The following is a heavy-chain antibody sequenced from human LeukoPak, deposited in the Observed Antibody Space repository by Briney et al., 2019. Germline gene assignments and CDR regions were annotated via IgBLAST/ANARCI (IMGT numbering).Heavy chain of an antibody. J-gene: IGHJ4*02. Sequence: GASVKVSCKASGYTFTGYYMHWVRQAPGQGLEWMGWINPNSGGTNYAQRFQGRVTMTRNTSTSTVYMELSSLRSEDTAVYYCARGPPSYSSIGFYYFDYWGQGTLVTVSS. D-gene: IGHD6-13*01. V-gene: IGHV1-2*02. CDR2: INPNSGGT. CDR3: ARGPPSYSSIGFYYFDY. CDR1: GYTFTGYY.